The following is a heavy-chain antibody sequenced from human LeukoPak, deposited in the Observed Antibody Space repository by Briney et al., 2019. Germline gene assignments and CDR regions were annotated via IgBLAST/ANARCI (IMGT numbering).Heavy chain of an antibody. D-gene: IGHD3-22*01. CDR3: AKDSGYYDSSGYKSNYFDY. CDR1: GFTFDDYA. V-gene: IGHV3-9*01. Sequence: GRSLRLSCAASGFTFDDYAMHWVRQAPGKGLEWVSGISWNSGSIGYADSVKGRFTISRDNAKNSLYLQMNGLRAEDTALYYCAKDSGYYDSSGYKSNYFDYWGQGTLVTVSS. J-gene: IGHJ4*02. CDR2: ISWNSGSI.